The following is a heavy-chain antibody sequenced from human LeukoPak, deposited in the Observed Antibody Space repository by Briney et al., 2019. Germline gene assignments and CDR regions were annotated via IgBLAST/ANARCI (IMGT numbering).Heavy chain of an antibody. CDR3: ARASLQLDY. D-gene: IGHD1-1*01. V-gene: IGHV3-11*05. J-gene: IGHJ4*02. CDR2: ISTTSGFT. Sequence: GGSLRLSCAASGFTFIDYYMGWIRQAPGKGLEWVAYISTTSGFTKYADSVRGQFTISRDNAKNSLYLQMNSLRAEDTAVYYCARASLQLDYWGQGTLVTVSS. CDR1: GFTFIDYY.